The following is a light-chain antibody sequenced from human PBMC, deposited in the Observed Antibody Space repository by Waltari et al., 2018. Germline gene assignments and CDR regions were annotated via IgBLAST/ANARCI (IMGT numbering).Light chain of an antibody. Sequence: IVLTQSPATVSLFPGERATLSCRASHYLCAQLAWYTQKPGQAPRPLVDDSYNRATGVPARFSGRGSGTDFTLTITSLDPEDSAVYYCQQRNDWPVTFGQGTRVEIK. CDR3: QQRNDWPVT. CDR2: DSY. CDR1: HYLCAQ. J-gene: IGKJ5*01. V-gene: IGKV3-11*01.